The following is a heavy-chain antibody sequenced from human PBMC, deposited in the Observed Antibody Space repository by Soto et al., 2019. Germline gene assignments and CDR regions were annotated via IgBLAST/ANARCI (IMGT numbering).Heavy chain of an antibody. Sequence: GESLKISCKGSGYSFTSYWIGWVRQMPGEGLECMVFIYPGDSDTTYSPSFQGHVTISADKYSSTAYLQWSSLKASDTAMYYCARVDSSGCSQXWGQVTLVTVSX. V-gene: IGHV5-51*01. CDR1: GYSFTSYW. CDR3: ARVDSSGCSQX. D-gene: IGHD6-25*01. CDR2: IYPGDSDT. J-gene: IGHJ4*02.